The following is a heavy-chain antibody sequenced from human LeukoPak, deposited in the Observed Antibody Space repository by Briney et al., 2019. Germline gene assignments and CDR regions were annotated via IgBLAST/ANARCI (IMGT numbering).Heavy chain of an antibody. J-gene: IGHJ4*02. Sequence: PGKSLRLSCAASGFTFSSYGMHWVRQAPGKGLEWVAVTWYDGRNNYYAASVKGRFTISRDDSKTTVYLQMNSLRAEDTAVYYCARGGPIDYWGQGTLVTVSS. CDR2: TWYDGRNN. CDR3: ARGGPIDY. V-gene: IGHV3-33*01. CDR1: GFTFSSYG.